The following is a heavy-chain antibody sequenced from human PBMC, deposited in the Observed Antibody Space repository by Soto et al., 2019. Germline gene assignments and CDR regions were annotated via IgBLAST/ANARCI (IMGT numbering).Heavy chain of an antibody. CDR3: ATFILGDSSSWYFDY. CDR2: FDPEDGET. Sequence: VSVKVSCKVSGYTHTVLSMHWVRQAPGKGLEWMGGFDPEDGETIYAQKFQGRVTMTEDTSTDTAYMELSSLRSEDTAVYYCATFILGDSSSWYFDYWGQGTLVTVSS. J-gene: IGHJ4*02. D-gene: IGHD6-13*01. V-gene: IGHV1-24*01. CDR1: GYTHTVLS.